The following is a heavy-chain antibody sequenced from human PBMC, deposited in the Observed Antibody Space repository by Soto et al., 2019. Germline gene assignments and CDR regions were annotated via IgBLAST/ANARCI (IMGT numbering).Heavy chain of an antibody. CDR2: IYYSGST. V-gene: IGHV4-30-4*01. D-gene: IGHD3-3*01. J-gene: IGHJ5*02. Sequence: QVQLQESGPGLVKPSQTLSLTCTVSGGAISSGDYYWSWIRQPPGKGLEWIGYIYYSGSTYYNPSLKSRVTISVDTSKNQFSLKLSSVTAADTAVYYCARVPYFDFWSGYYNQANLFDPWGQGTLVTVCS. CDR1: GGAISSGDYY. CDR3: ARVPYFDFWSGYYNQANLFDP.